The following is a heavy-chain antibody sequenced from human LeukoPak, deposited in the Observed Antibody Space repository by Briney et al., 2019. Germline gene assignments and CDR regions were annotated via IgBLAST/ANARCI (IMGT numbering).Heavy chain of an antibody. D-gene: IGHD5-18*01. Sequence: ASVEVSCKASGYTFTNYYMHWVRQAPGQGLEWMGIISPSGGSTTYAQNFQGRVTMTRDTSKSTVYMELSSLRSEDTAVYYCARGFSMDTAMVPDYWGQGTLVTVSS. CDR3: ARGFSMDTAMVPDY. V-gene: IGHV1-46*01. J-gene: IGHJ4*02. CDR2: ISPSGGST. CDR1: GYTFTNYY.